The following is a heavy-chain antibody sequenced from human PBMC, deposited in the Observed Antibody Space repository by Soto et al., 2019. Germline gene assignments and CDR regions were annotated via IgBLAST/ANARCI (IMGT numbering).Heavy chain of an antibody. CDR2: INHSGST. J-gene: IGHJ6*02. Sequence: PSETLYPTCAVYGGSVSGYYWGWVRPPPGKGPEWSGEINHSGSTNYNPSLKRRVTISVDTSKNQFSLKLSSVTAADMAVYYCARGPRFEVVPAATTRGGTEPRYYYYCGMDVWGQGPTVTVSS. D-gene: IGHD2-2*01. CDR1: GGSVSGYY. CDR3: ARGPRFEVVPAATTRGGTEPRYYYYCGMDV. V-gene: IGHV4-34*01.